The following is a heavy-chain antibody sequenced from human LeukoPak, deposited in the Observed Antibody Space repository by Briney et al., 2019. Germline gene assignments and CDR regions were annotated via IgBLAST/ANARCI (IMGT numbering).Heavy chain of an antibody. CDR3: AKDSSEYSYGYFDY. CDR1: GFTFSSYA. D-gene: IGHD5-18*01. CDR2: ISYDGSNK. V-gene: IGHV3-30*18. Sequence: GGSLRLSCAASGFTFSSYAMSWVRQAPGKGLEWVAVISYDGSNKYYADSVKGRFTISRDNSKNTLYLQMNSLRAEDTAVYYCAKDSSEYSYGYFDYWGQGTLVTVSS. J-gene: IGHJ4*02.